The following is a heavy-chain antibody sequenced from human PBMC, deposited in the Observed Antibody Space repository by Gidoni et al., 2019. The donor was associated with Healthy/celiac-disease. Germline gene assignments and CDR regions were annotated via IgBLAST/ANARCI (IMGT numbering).Heavy chain of an antibody. CDR1: GGSISSSNW. Sequence: QVQLQESGPGLLKPSGPQAHTCATSGGSISSSNWWSWVRQPPGKELEWIGAIYHSGSTNYKPPLKSRVTISVDTSTNQFSLKLSSVTAAATDVYYCATVPAASIYYYGMDVWGQGTTVTVSS. D-gene: IGHD2-2*01. V-gene: IGHV4-4*02. CDR3: ATVPAASIYYYGMDV. CDR2: IYHSGST. J-gene: IGHJ6*02.